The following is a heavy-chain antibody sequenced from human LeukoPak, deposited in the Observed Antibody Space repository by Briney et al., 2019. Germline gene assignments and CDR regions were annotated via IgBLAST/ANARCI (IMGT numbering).Heavy chain of an antibody. Sequence: PGGSLRLSCAASEFTINSYAMSWVRQAPGKGLEWVSAISGSGGSTYYGASVKGRFTISREDSRNTLYLQMNSLRAEDTAVYYCAKADGYDYYYAMDVWDQGTTVTVSS. V-gene: IGHV3-23*01. CDR2: ISGSGGST. CDR1: EFTINSYA. D-gene: IGHD5-24*01. CDR3: AKADGYDYYYAMDV. J-gene: IGHJ6*02.